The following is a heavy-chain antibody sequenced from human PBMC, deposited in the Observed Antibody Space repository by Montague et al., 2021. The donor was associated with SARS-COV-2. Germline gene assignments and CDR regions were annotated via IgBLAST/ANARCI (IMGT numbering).Heavy chain of an antibody. Sequence: SETLSLTCAVYGGSFSGYYWSWIRQSPGKGLEWIGEINHSGSTNYNPSLKSRVTISMDTSKNQFSLKLSSVTAADTAMYYCARGVRQLGVRYYYYYIDVWDKGTTVTVSS. CDR2: INHSGST. CDR3: ARGVRQLGVRYYYYYIDV. J-gene: IGHJ6*03. V-gene: IGHV4-34*01. CDR1: GGSFSGYY. D-gene: IGHD6-6*01.